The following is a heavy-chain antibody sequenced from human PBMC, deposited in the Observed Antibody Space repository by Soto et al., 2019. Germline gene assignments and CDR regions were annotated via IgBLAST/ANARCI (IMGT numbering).Heavy chain of an antibody. CDR1: GGSISSYY. V-gene: IGHV4-59*01. D-gene: IGHD3-3*01. CDR2: IYYSGST. J-gene: IGHJ4*02. CDR3: ASSYLEWLSPFDY. Sequence: SETLSLTCTVSGGSISSYYWSWIRQPPGKGLEWIGYIYYSGSTNYNPSLKSRVTISVDTSKNQFSLKLSSVTAVDTAVYYCASSYLEWLSPFDYWGQGTLVTVSS.